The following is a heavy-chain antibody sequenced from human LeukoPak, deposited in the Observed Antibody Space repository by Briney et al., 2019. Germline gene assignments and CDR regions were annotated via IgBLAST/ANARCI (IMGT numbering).Heavy chain of an antibody. V-gene: IGHV4-39*01. CDR1: GGSISSSSYY. CDR2: IYYSGST. J-gene: IGHJ4*02. CDR3: ARYPTYYYDSIGYYPLYYFDY. Sequence: SETLSLTCTVSGGSISSSSYYWGWIRQTPGKGLEWIGGIYYSGSTHCNPSLKSRVTISVDTSKNQFSLKLSTVTAADTAVYYCARYPTYYYDSIGYYPLYYFDYWGQGTLVTVSS. D-gene: IGHD3-22*01.